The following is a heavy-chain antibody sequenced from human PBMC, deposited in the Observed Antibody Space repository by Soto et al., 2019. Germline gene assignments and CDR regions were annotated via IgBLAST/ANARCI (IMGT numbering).Heavy chain of an antibody. V-gene: IGHV3-23*01. J-gene: IGHJ4*02. CDR1: GFTFARYA. Sequence: DVQLLESGGGLVQPGGSLRLSCAASGFTFARYAMAWVRQAPGQGLEWISTVRTSSVDTHYADSVKGRLTISRDDSTNTVYLQMGSRRAEDTAVYYCAKEALHSYGHHFDSWGQGTLVSVSS. CDR3: AKEALHSYGHHFDS. D-gene: IGHD5-18*01. CDR2: VRTSSVDT.